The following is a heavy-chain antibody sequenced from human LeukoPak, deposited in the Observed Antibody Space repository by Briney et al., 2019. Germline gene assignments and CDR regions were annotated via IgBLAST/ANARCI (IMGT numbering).Heavy chain of an antibody. J-gene: IGHJ4*02. Sequence: GGSLRLSCAASGFTFSSYSMNWVRQAPGKGLEWVSSISSSSSYIYYADSVKGRFTISRDSAKNSLYLQMNSLRAEDTAVYYCARFRTWGDKAFDYWGQGTLVTVSS. CDR3: ARFRTWGDKAFDY. D-gene: IGHD2-21*02. V-gene: IGHV3-21*01. CDR2: ISSSSSYI. CDR1: GFTFSSYS.